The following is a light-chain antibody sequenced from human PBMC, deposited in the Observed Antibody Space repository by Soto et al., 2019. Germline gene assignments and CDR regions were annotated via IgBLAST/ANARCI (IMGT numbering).Light chain of an antibody. V-gene: IGKV3-20*01. CDR1: QSVTSSY. CDR3: QQYGSSPPLS. CDR2: GAS. J-gene: IGKJ4*01. Sequence: EIVLTQSPGTLSLSPGERATLSCRASQSVTSSYLAWYQQKPGQAPRLLIYGASSRATGIPDRFSGSGSGTDFTLTISRLEPEDCAVYYCQQYGSSPPLSFGGGTKVDIK.